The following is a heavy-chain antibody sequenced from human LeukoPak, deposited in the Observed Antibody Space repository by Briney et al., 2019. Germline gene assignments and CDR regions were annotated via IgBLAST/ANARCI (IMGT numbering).Heavy chain of an antibody. V-gene: IGHV1-24*01. Sequence: ASVKLSCKVSGYTFTELSMHWVRQAPGKGLEWMGGFDPEYGETIYAQKFQGRVTMTEDTSTDTAYMELSSLRSEDTAVYYCATGPPGSTRDSSGYYYAFDYWGQGTLVTVSS. D-gene: IGHD3-22*01. CDR1: GYTFTELS. J-gene: IGHJ4*02. CDR2: FDPEYGET. CDR3: ATGPPGSTRDSSGYYYAFDY.